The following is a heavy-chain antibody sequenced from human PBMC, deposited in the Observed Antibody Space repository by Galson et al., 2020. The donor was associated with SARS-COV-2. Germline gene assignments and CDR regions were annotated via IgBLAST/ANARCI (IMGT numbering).Heavy chain of an antibody. V-gene: IGHV1-8*01. CDR2: MDPKTGRT. J-gene: IGHJ6*02. CDR1: GYTFTSDD. Sequence: ASVKVSCKASGYTFTSDDINWVRLAPGQGLERMGWMDPKTGRTRYAEKFQGRVTMTRDTSIDTAYMELSSLRSDDSAVYYCARDRRIVVPSASDYYHAMDVWGQGTTVTVSS. CDR3: ARDRRIVVPSASDYYHAMDV. D-gene: IGHD2-15*01.